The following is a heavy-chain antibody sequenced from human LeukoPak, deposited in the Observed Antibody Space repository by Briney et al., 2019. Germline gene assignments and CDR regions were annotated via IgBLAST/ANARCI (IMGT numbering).Heavy chain of an antibody. CDR2: ISYDGSNK. Sequence: GGSLRLSCAASGFTFSSYAMHWVRQAPGKGLGWVAVISYDGSNKYYADSVKGRFTISRDNSKNTLYLRMNSLRAEDTAVYYCARETTLCFDYWGQGTLVTVSS. CDR1: GFTFSSYA. J-gene: IGHJ4*02. D-gene: IGHD1-7*01. CDR3: ARETTLCFDY. V-gene: IGHV3-30-3*01.